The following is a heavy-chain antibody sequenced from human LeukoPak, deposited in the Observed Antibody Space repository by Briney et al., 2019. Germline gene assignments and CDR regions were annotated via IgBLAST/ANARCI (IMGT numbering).Heavy chain of an antibody. J-gene: IGHJ4*02. CDR2: INPSGGST. V-gene: IGHV1-46*01. D-gene: IGHD2-2*02. CDR1: GYTFTSYA. CDR3: ARDSNIVVVPAAIDLDY. Sequence: ASVKVSCKASGYTFTSYAMHWVRQAPGQGLEWMGIINPSGGSTSYAQKFQGRVTMTRDTSTSTVYMELSSLRSEDTAVYYCARDSNIVVVPAAIDLDYWGQGTLVTVSS.